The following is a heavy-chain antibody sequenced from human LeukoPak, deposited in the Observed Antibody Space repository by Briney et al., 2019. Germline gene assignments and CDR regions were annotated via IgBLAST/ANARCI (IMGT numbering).Heavy chain of an antibody. Sequence: GGSLRLSCEASGFTFSSYAMHWVRQAPGKGLEYVSAISSNGGSTYYANSVKGRFTTSRDNSKNTLYLQMSSLRAEDMAVYYCARGRYSGYDWFDYWGQGTLVTVSS. J-gene: IGHJ4*02. D-gene: IGHD5-12*01. CDR3: ARGRYSGYDWFDY. CDR2: ISSNGGST. V-gene: IGHV3-64*01. CDR1: GFTFSSYA.